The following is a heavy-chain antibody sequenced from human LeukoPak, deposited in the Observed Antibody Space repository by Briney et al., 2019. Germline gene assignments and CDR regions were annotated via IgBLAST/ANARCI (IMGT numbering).Heavy chain of an antibody. CDR3: ARWGASGLALIYYYGMDV. CDR2: INPSGGST. V-gene: IGHV1-46*01. Sequence: ASVKVSCTASGYTFSRYYMHWVRQAPGQGLEWMGIINPSGGSTSYAQKFQGRVTMTRDTSTRIVYMELGSLRSEDTAVYYCARWGASGLALIYYYGMDVWGQGTTVTVSS. CDR1: GYTFSRYY. D-gene: IGHD3/OR15-3a*01. J-gene: IGHJ6*02.